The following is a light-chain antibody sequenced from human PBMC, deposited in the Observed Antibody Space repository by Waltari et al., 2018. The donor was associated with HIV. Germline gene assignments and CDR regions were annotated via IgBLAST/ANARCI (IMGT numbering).Light chain of an antibody. CDR1: KSGDTY. CDR2: QDS. Sequence: SYELTQTPSVYVSPGQTASITCPRDKSGDTYASGSQQKPGQSPVLVIYQDSKRPSGIPERFSGSNSGNTATLTTGGTQAMDEADYYCQAWDSSTVVFGGGTKLTVL. CDR3: QAWDSSTVV. V-gene: IGLV3-1*01. J-gene: IGLJ2*01.